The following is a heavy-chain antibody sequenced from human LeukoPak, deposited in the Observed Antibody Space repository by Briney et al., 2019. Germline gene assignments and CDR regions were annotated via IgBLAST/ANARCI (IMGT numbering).Heavy chain of an antibody. D-gene: IGHD4-17*01. CDR3: ARAYGDSRYYYYYMDV. V-gene: IGHV4-34*01. CDR2: INHSGST. J-gene: IGHJ6*03. Sequence: SETLSLTCAVFGGSFSGYYWSWIRQRPGKGLEWIGEINHSGSTNYNPSLKSRVTISVDTSKNKFSLRVSSVTAADTAVYYCARAYGDSRYYYYYMDVWGKGTTVTVSS. CDR1: GGSFSGYY.